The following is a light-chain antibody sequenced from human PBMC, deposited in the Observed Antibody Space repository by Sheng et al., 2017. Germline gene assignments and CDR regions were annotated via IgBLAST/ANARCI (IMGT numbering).Light chain of an antibody. V-gene: IGKV3-11*01. Sequence: EIVLTQSPATLSLSPGDRATLSCRASQSVSNYLAWYQQRPGQAPRILIFDASNRASGTPARFSGSGSGTDFTLTISSLEPEDFAVYYCQQRTTWPILTFGGGTKVEDQT. CDR2: DAS. CDR3: QQRTTWPILT. J-gene: IGKJ4*01. CDR1: QSVSNY.